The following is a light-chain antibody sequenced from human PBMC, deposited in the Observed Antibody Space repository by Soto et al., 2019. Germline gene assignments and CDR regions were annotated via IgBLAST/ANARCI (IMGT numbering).Light chain of an antibody. J-gene: IGKJ1*01. Sequence: EIVLTQSPGTLSLSPGERATLSCRASQSISSNYLAWYQQTPGQAPRLLIYDASSRAAGIPDRFSGSGSGTDVTLTISRLEPEDFGVYYCQQYGGSPRTFGQGTKVEIK. CDR2: DAS. CDR3: QQYGGSPRT. CDR1: QSISSNY. V-gene: IGKV3-20*01.